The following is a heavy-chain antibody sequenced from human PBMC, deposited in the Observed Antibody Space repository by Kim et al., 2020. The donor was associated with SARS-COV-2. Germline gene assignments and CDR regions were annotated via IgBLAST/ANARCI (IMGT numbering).Heavy chain of an antibody. Sequence: ASVKVSCKASGYTFTSYAMNWVRQAPGQGLEWMGWINTNTGNPTYAQGFTGRFVFSLDTSVSTAYLQISSLKAEDTAVYYCAREKYSYGLNWFDPWGQGNLVTVSS. CDR3: AREKYSYGLNWFDP. V-gene: IGHV7-4-1*02. CDR2: INTNTGNP. CDR1: GYTFTSYA. J-gene: IGHJ5*02. D-gene: IGHD5-18*01.